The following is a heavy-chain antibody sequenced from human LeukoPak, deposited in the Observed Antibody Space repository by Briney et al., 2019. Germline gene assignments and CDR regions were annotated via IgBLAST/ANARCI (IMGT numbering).Heavy chain of an antibody. D-gene: IGHD6-13*01. V-gene: IGHV3-20*04. CDR3: ARFGSYSSSWYHTGRSQPKPYYLDV. Sequence: GGSLRLSCAASGFTFEDFGMSWVRQAPGKGLEWVSSINWNGGSPGYADSVKGRFTISRQNARNSLYLQMNSLRAEDTALYYCARFGSYSSSWYHTGRSQPKPYYLDVWGKGTTVTVSS. CDR2: INWNGGSP. CDR1: GFTFEDFG. J-gene: IGHJ6*03.